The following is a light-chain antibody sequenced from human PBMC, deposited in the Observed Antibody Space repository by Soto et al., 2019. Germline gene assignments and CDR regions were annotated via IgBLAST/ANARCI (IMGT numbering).Light chain of an antibody. J-gene: IGKJ1*01. CDR1: RSVARN. V-gene: IGKV3-15*01. CDR2: AAS. Sequence: EIVLTPSPATLSVSPGERATLSCRASRSVARNLAWYQQKPGQAPRLLIYAASTRATGIPARFSGSGSGTEFTLTISSLESDDFAMYYCQQYNNWPDTFGQGTKVDIK. CDR3: QQYNNWPDT.